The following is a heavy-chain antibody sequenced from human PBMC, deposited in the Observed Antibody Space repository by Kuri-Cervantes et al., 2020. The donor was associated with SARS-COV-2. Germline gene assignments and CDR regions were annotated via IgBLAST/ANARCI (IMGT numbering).Heavy chain of an antibody. V-gene: IGHV3-7*01. CDR2: IKQDGSEK. Sequence: GESLKISCAASGFTFSSYWMSWVRQAPGKGLEWVANIKQDGSEKYYVDSVKGRFTISRDDAKNSLYLQMNSLRAEDTAVYYCANLLRYCSGGSCYSFVSAFDIWGQGTMVTVSS. CDR3: ANLLRYCSGGSCYSFVSAFDI. D-gene: IGHD2-15*01. J-gene: IGHJ3*02. CDR1: GFTFSSYW.